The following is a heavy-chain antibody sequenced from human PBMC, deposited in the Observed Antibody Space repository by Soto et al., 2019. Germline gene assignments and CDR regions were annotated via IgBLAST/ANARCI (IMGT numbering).Heavy chain of an antibody. J-gene: IGHJ4*02. V-gene: IGHV4-4*02. Sequence: SETLSLTCAVSSGSIISSNWWSWVRQPPGKGLEWIGEIYHSGSTNYNPSLKSRVTISVDKSKNQFSLKLSSVTAADTAVYYCARDVGSGWFDYWGQGTLVTVSS. CDR1: SGSIISSNW. CDR2: IYHSGST. D-gene: IGHD6-19*01. CDR3: ARDVGSGWFDY.